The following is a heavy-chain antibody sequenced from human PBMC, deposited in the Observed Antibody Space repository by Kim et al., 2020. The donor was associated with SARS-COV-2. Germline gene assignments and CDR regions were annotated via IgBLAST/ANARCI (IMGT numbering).Heavy chain of an antibody. D-gene: IGHD6-19*01. J-gene: IGHJ6*02. V-gene: IGHV3-23*01. Sequence: RFTISRDNSKNTLYLQMNSLRAEDTAVYYCAKPLSIAVAGTTYYYYGMDVWGQGTTVTVSS. CDR3: AKPLSIAVAGTTYYYYGMDV.